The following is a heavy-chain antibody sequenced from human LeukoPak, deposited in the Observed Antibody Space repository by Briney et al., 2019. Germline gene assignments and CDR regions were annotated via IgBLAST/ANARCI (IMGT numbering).Heavy chain of an antibody. CDR2: IRGSDGST. CDR3: AKAGCSSGSCYFDY. CDR1: GFTFNNYA. D-gene: IGHD2-15*01. J-gene: IGHJ4*02. Sequence: PRGSLRLSCAASGFTFNNYAMSWVRQAPGKGLEWVSTIRGSDGSTYYADSVKGRFTISRDNFKNTMYLQMNSLRAEDTAVYYCAKAGCSSGSCYFDYWGQGTLVTVSS. V-gene: IGHV3-23*01.